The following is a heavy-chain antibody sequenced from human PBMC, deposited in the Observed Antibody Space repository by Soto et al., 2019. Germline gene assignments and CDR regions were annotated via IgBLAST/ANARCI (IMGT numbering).Heavy chain of an antibody. J-gene: IGHJ6*02. D-gene: IGHD2-21*01. CDR3: AKDDLFGPYGMDV. Sequence: LRLSCAASGFTFSSYAMSWVRQAPGKGLEWVSAISGSGGSTYYADSVKGRFTISRDNSKNTLYLQMNSLRAEDTAVYYCAKDDLFGPYGMDVWGQGTTVTVSS. CDR1: GFTFSSYA. V-gene: IGHV3-23*01. CDR2: ISGSGGST.